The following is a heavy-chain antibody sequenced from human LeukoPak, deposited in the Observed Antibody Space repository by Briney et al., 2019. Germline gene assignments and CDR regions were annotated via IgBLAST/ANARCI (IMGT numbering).Heavy chain of an antibody. J-gene: IGHJ4*02. CDR3: ARTKRFWSGYYITHFDY. CDR1: GGSVSSGSNY. D-gene: IGHD3-3*01. Sequence: PSETLSLTCTVSGGSVSSGSNYWSWIRQPPGKGLEWIGYIYYSGSTNYNPSLKSRVTISVDTSKNQFSLKLSSVTAADTAVYYCARTKRFWSGYYITHFDYWGQGTLVTVSS. V-gene: IGHV4-61*01. CDR2: IYYSGST.